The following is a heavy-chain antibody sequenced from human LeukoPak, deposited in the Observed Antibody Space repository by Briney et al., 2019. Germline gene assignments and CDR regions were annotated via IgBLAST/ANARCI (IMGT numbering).Heavy chain of an antibody. D-gene: IGHD3-10*01. CDR3: ATLITMVRGALYPDWFDP. Sequence: ASVKVSCKVSGYTLTELSMHWVRQAPGKGLEWMGGFDPEDGETIYAQKFQGRVTMTEDTSTDTAYTELSSLRSEDTAVYYCATLITMVRGALYPDWFDPWGQGTLVTVSS. J-gene: IGHJ5*02. V-gene: IGHV1-24*01. CDR2: FDPEDGET. CDR1: GYTLTELS.